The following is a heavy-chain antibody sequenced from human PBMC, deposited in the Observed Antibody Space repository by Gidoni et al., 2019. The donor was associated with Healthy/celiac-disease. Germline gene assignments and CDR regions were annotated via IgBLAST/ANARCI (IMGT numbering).Heavy chain of an antibody. V-gene: IGHV4-4*07. J-gene: IGHJ6*03. Sequence: QVQLQESGPGLVKPSETLSLTCTVSGGSISNYYWSWIRQPAGKGLEWIGRIYTSGSTNDNPSLRSRVTMSVDTSKNQFSLKLTSVTAADTAVYYCARLQEGYTYGQIKYHYYYMDVWGKGTTVTVSS. CDR3: ARLQEGYTYGQIKYHYYYMDV. D-gene: IGHD5-18*01. CDR1: GGSISNYY. CDR2: IYTSGST.